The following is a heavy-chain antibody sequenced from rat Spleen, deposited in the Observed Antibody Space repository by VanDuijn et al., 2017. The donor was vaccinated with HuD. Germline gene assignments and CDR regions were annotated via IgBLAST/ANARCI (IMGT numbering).Heavy chain of an antibody. Sequence: EVQLVETGGGLMQPGRSLKLSCVASGFTFSAYWMYWVRQAPGKGLEWVATISYDGTSTYYRDSVTGRFTISRDNAQNTLYLQMNSLRSEDTATYDCTRNWDYWGQGVMVTVSS. CDR1: GFTFSAYW. CDR2: ISYDGTST. CDR3: TRNWDY. V-gene: IGHV5-58*01. J-gene: IGHJ2*01. D-gene: IGHD5-1*01.